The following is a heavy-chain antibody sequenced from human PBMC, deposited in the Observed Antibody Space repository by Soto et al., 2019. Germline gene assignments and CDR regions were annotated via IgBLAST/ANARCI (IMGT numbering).Heavy chain of an antibody. CDR1: GFTFSSYS. J-gene: IGHJ4*02. Sequence: AGGSLRLSCAASGFTFSSYSMNWVRQAPGKGLEWVSYISSSSTIYYADSVKGRFTISRDNAKNSLYLQMNSLRDEDTAVYYCARSHWGPFDYWGQGTLVTVSS. CDR3: ARSHWGPFDY. CDR2: ISSSSTI. D-gene: IGHD7-27*01. V-gene: IGHV3-48*02.